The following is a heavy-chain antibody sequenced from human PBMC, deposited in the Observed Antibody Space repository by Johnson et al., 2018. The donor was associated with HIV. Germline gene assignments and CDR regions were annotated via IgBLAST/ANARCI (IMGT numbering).Heavy chain of an antibody. CDR1: GFTFSNAW. CDR2: INMKTDGGTT. CDR3: TRDAKLRPLDGPDDAFDI. D-gene: IGHD2-2*03. Sequence: VHLVASGGGSLKPGGSLKVSSAAPGFTFSNAWMSWVRQAPGMGLEWVGRINMKTDGGTTDYAAPVKGRLAISRADSKNTLYLQMNSLKTEDTAVYYCTRDAKLRPLDGPDDAFDIWGQGTMVTVSS. J-gene: IGHJ3*02. V-gene: IGHV3-15*01.